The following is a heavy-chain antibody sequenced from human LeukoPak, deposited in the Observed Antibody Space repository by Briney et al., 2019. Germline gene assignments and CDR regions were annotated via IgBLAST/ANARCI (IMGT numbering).Heavy chain of an antibody. V-gene: IGHV1-8*01. CDR3: TRGRWLDDSSGSSGNAFDI. J-gene: IGHJ3*02. CDR2: MSPTTGEA. CDR1: GYTFLSHD. D-gene: IGHD3-22*01. Sequence: ASVKVSCKASGYTFLSHDINWVRQAPGQGLEWMGWMSPTTGEAGYAQRFQGRVTMTRDTSITTAYMELSSLTSEDTAVYYCTRGRWLDDSSGSSGNAFDIWGQGTVVTVSS.